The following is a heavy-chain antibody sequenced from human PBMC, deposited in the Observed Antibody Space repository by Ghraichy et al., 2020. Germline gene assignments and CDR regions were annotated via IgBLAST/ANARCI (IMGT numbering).Heavy chain of an antibody. Sequence: SETLSLTCAVSGASITRSNWWSWVRQPPGKGLEWIGEIYHSGSTNYTPSLKSRVTISIDKSKNQFSLKLTSVTAADTAVYYCARAVSGTGVWDNSWFDPWGQGTLVTVSS. D-gene: IGHD6-19*01. J-gene: IGHJ5*02. CDR3: ARAVSGTGVWDNSWFDP. CDR2: IYHSGST. V-gene: IGHV4-4*02. CDR1: GASITRSNW.